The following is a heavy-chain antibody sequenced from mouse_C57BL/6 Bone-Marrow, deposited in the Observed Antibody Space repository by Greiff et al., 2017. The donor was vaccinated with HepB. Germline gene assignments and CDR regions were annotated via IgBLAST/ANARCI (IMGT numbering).Heavy chain of an antibody. V-gene: IGHV5-16*01. J-gene: IGHJ2*01. D-gene: IGHD1-1*01. CDR3: ARGGNYYGSSGRFDY. CDR1: GFTFSDYY. CDR2: INYDGSST. Sequence: EVKLVESEGGLAQPGSSMKLSCTASGFTFSDYYMAWVRQVPEKGLEWVANINYDGSSTYYLDSLKSRFIISRDNAKNILYLQMSSLKSEDTATYYCARGGNYYGSSGRFDYWGQGTTLTVSS.